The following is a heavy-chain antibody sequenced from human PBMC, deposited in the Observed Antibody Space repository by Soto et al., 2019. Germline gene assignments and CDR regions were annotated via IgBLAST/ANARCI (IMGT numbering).Heavy chain of an antibody. D-gene: IGHD4-17*01. J-gene: IGHJ4*02. CDR2: ISYDGSNK. CDR3: ARSIEDYGDYATKGEFWGPFDY. CDR1: GFTFSSYA. Sequence: GGSLRLSCAASGFTFSSYAMHWVRQAPGKGLEWVAVISYDGSNKYYADSVKGRFTISRDNSKNTLYLQMNSLRAEDTAVYYCARSIEDYGDYATKGEFWGPFDYWGQGTLVTVSS. V-gene: IGHV3-30-3*01.